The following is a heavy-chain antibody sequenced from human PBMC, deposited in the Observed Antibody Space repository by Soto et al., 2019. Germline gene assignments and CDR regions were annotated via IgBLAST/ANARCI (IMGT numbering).Heavy chain of an antibody. J-gene: IGHJ4*02. V-gene: IGHV4-59*01. Sequence: SETLSLTCTVSGGSISSYYWSWIRQPPGKGLEWIGYMYFRGSTNYNPSLKSRVTISVDTSKNQFSLKLSSVTAADTAVYYCARDRSGSYYTSFFDYWGQG. CDR2: MYFRGST. CDR3: ARDRSGSYYTSFFDY. CDR1: GGSISSYY. D-gene: IGHD1-26*01.